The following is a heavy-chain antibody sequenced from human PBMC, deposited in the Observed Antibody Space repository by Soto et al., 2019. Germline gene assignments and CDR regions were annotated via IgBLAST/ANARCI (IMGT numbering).Heavy chain of an antibody. Sequence: QVQLQESGPGLVKPSQTLSLTCSVSGGSITSGGYYWNWIRQHPGKGLEWIGYIYYGGITYYNPSPKXPXXXXXXXXXXXXXXXXXXXXXXXXXXXXXXXXXXXXXXXXFNXFDPWGQGTLVTVSS. V-gene: IGHV4-31*01. CDR3: XXXXXXXXXXXFNXFDP. CDR1: GGSITSGGYY. J-gene: IGHJ5*02. CDR2: IYYGGIT.